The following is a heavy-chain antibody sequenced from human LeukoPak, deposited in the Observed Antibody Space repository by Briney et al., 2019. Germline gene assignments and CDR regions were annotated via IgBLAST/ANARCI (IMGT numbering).Heavy chain of an antibody. CDR1: GGSISSYY. CDR3: ARGVRSSGWYLY. D-gene: IGHD6-19*01. J-gene: IGHJ4*02. CDR2: IYYSGST. Sequence: PSETLSLTCTVSGGSISSYYWSWIRQPPGKGLEWIGYIYYSGSTNYNPSLKSRVTISVDTSKNQFSLKLSSVTAADTAVYYCARGVRSSGWYLYWGQGTLVTVSS. V-gene: IGHV4-59*12.